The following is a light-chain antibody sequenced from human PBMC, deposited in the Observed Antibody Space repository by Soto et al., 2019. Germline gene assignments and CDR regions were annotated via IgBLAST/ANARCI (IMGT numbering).Light chain of an antibody. CDR1: NIGSKS. CDR3: QVWDSSSDHHV. J-gene: IGLJ1*01. V-gene: IGLV3-21*04. Sequence: SYELTQPPSVSVAPGKTARITCGGNNIGSKSEHWYQQKPGQAPVLVIYYDSDRPSGIPERFSGSTSGNTATLTISRVEAGDEADYYCQVWDSSSDHHVFGTGTKLTVL. CDR2: YDS.